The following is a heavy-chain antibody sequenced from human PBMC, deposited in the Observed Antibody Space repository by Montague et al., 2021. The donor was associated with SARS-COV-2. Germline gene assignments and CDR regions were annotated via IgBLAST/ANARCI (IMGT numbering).Heavy chain of an antibody. J-gene: IGHJ4*02. D-gene: IGHD1-26*01. CDR3: ARVGSGSYYGYFDY. CDR2: ISYDGSNK. Sequence: SLRLSCAASGFTFSSYAMHWVRQAPGKGLEWVAVISYDGSNKYYADSVKGRFTISRGNSKNTLYLQMNSLRAEDTAVYYCARVGSGSYYGYFDYWGQGTLVTVSS. CDR1: GFTFSSYA. V-gene: IGHV3-30*04.